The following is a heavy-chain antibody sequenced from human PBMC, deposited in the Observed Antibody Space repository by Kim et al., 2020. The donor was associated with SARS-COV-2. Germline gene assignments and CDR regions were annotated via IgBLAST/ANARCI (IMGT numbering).Heavy chain of an antibody. Sequence: SGNTNYAQKFQERVTITRDMSTSTAYMELSSLRSEDTAVYYCAADDSMDYWGQGTLVTVSS. D-gene: IGHD3-22*01. V-gene: IGHV1-58*01. CDR2: SGNT. CDR3: AADDSMDY. J-gene: IGHJ4*02.